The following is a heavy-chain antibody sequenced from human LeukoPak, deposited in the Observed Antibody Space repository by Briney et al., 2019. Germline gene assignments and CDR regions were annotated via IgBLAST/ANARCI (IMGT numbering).Heavy chain of an antibody. CDR2: ITGSGGST. J-gene: IGHJ4*02. V-gene: IGHV3-23*01. Sequence: GWSLLLSCAASGFTFVSYAMSWVRQAPGRGLEWVSAITGSGGSTYYADSVKGRFTISTDTSKNTLYLQLNSLRAEDTAVYYCAKGRKYSSGSDFDYWGQGTLVTVSS. D-gene: IGHD6-19*01. CDR3: AKGRKYSSGSDFDY. CDR1: GFTFVSYA.